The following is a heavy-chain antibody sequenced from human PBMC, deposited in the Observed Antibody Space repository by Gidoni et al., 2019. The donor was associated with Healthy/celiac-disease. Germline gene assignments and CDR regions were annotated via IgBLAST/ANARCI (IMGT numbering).Heavy chain of an antibody. V-gene: IGHV3-30-3*01. Sequence: QVQLVESGGGVVQPGRSLRLSCAASGFTFSSYAMHWVRQAPGQGLQWVAVISYDGSNKDYADSVKGRFTISRDNSKNTLYLQMNSLRAEDTAVYYCARDVRQLDYYYYGMDVWGQGTTVTVSS. J-gene: IGHJ6*02. CDR1: GFTFSSYA. CDR3: ARDVRQLDYYYYGMDV. CDR2: ISYDGSNK. D-gene: IGHD6-6*01.